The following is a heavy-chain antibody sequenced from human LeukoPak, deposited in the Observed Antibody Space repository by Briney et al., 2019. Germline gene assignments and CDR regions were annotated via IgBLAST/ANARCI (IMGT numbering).Heavy chain of an antibody. V-gene: IGHV4-59*01. CDR1: GGSISSYY. Sequence: SETLSLTCTVSGGSISSYYWSWIRQPPGKGLEWIGYIYYSGSTNYNPSLKSRVTISVDTSKNQFSLKLSSVTAADTAVYFCATGPAGTLGYWGQGLLVTVSS. D-gene: IGHD6-13*01. CDR2: IYYSGST. CDR3: ATGPAGTLGY. J-gene: IGHJ4*02.